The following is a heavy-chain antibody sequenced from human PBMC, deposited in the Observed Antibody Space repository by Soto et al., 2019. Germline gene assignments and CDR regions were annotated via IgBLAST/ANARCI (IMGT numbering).Heavy chain of an antibody. J-gene: IGHJ4*02. D-gene: IGHD3-10*01. Sequence: GSGPTLVNPTQTLTLTCTFSGFSLFTSGVGVGWIRQPPGKALEWLAVIYWNDDKRYSPSLKSRFTITKDSSKNQVVLTLTNMDPVDTGTYYCAHMNYYGSGSGLLRHWGQGTLVTVSS. CDR2: IYWNDDK. CDR1: GFSLFTSGVG. V-gene: IGHV2-5*01. CDR3: AHMNYYGSGSGLLRH.